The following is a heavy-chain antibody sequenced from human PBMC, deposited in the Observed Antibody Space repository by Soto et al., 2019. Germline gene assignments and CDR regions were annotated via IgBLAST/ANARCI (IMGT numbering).Heavy chain of an antibody. J-gene: IGHJ6*02. CDR1: GFSLSTSGVG. CDR3: AYLPCSGGSCYWFTFSGMDV. CDR2: IYWDDDK. D-gene: IGHD2-15*01. V-gene: IGHV2-5*02. Sequence: QITLKESGPTLVKPTQTLTLTCTFSGFSLSTSGVGVAWIRQPPGKALEWLALIYWDDDKRYRPSLESRLTSTKDTSKTQVVLTMSNMDSVGTATYYCAYLPCSGGSCYWFTFSGMDVWGQGTTVTVSS.